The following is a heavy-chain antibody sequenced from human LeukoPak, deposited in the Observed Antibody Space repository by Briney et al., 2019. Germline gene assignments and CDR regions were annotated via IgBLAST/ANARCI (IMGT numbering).Heavy chain of an antibody. V-gene: IGHV4-34*01. Sequence: SETLSLTCAVYGGSFSGYYWSWIRQPPGKGLEWIGEINHSGSTNYNPSLKSRVTISVDTSKNQFSLKLSSVTAADTAAYYCARGGSIHLLDYWGQGTLVTVSS. CDR2: INHSGST. J-gene: IGHJ4*02. CDR3: ARGGSIHLLDY. CDR1: GGSFSGYY.